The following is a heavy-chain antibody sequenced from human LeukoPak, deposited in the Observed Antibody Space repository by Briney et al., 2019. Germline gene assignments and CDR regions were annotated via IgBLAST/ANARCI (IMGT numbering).Heavy chain of an antibody. Sequence: PVASVKVSCKASGYTFTSYAMNWVRQAPGQGFEWMGWINTNTGNPTYAQGFTRRFVFSLDTSVSTAYLQISSLKAEDTAVYYCARDSSRDGYNYNYWGQGTLVTVSS. CDR1: GYTFTSYA. D-gene: IGHD5-24*01. V-gene: IGHV7-4-1*02. J-gene: IGHJ4*02. CDR2: INTNTGNP. CDR3: ARDSSRDGYNYNY.